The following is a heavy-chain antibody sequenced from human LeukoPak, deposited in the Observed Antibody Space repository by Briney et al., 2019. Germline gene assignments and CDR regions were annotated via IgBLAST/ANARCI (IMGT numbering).Heavy chain of an antibody. Sequence: SEPLSLTCTVSGGSISSSYWSWIRQPPGMGLEWIGYIHYSGSSNYNPSLKSRVTISVDTSKNQFSLKLGSVTAADTAVYYCARMGYGDYPDYWGQGTLVTVSS. V-gene: IGHV4-59*01. CDR3: ARMGYGDYPDY. CDR2: IHYSGSS. J-gene: IGHJ4*02. CDR1: GGSISSSY. D-gene: IGHD4-17*01.